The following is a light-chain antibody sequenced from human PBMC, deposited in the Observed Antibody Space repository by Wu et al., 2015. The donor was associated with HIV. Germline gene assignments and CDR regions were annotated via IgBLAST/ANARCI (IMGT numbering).Light chain of an antibody. CDR3: QQYNSWPPALT. V-gene: IGKV3-15*01. J-gene: IGKJ4*01. Sequence: EIVMTQSPVTLSVSPGERATLSCRASQSVSSNLAWYQQRAGQAPRLLIYGASARATGIPARFLGSGSGTEFTLTISSLQSEDFAIYYCQQYNSWPPALTFGGGTKVEIK. CDR2: GAS. CDR1: QSVSSN.